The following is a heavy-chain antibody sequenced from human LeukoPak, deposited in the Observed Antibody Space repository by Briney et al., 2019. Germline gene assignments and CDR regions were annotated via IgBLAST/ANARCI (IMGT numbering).Heavy chain of an antibody. V-gene: IGHV3-23*01. Sequence: PGGSLRLSCAASGLTFSNYVMTWVRQAPGKGLEWVSGIIFSGASTYYADSVKGRFTISRDNSKNTLYLQMNSLRAEDTAVYYCAKVKGWQQPFHLDNWGQGTLVTVSS. D-gene: IGHD1/OR15-1a*01. CDR3: AKVKGWQQPFHLDN. CDR1: GLTFSNYV. J-gene: IGHJ4*02. CDR2: IIFSGAST.